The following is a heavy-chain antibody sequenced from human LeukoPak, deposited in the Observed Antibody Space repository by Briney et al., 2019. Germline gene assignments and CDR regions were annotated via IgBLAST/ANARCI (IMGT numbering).Heavy chain of an antibody. J-gene: IGHJ4*02. CDR2: IGGSGGST. CDR3: AKFLPTHIVVANYYFDY. Sequence: GGSLKLSCAASGFTFSSYAMSWVRQAPGKGLEWVSAIGGSGGSTYYADSVKGRFTISRDNSKNTLYLQMNSLRAEDTAVYYCAKFLPTHIVVANYYFDYWGQGTLVTVSS. D-gene: IGHD2-21*01. CDR1: GFTFSSYA. V-gene: IGHV3-23*01.